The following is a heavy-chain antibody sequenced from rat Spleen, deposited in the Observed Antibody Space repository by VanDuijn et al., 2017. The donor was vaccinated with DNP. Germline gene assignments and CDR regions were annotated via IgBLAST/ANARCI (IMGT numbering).Heavy chain of an antibody. D-gene: IGHD1-12*02. V-gene: IGHV2-34*01. CDR1: GFSVTTYS. Sequence: QVQLKESGPGLVQPSETLSLTCSVSGFSVTTYSVSWVRQPSGRGPEWMGRMWYDGDTAYKSALKSRLSIRRDTARNQVFLKMNSLQTDDTGTYYCARDQDYYYDGGYYPAMDAWGQGTSVTVSS. CDR3: ARDQDYYYDGGYYPAMDA. CDR2: MWYDGDT. J-gene: IGHJ4*01.